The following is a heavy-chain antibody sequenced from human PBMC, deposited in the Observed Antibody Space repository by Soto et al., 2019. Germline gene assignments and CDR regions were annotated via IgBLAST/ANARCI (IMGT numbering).Heavy chain of an antibody. CDR3: ASHYGCCRYCFHH. Sequence: SETLSLTCAVYGGPFSGYYWSWIRQPPGKGLEWIGEINHSGSTNYNPSLKSRVTISIDTSKNQFSLKLSSVTAADTAVYYYASHYGCCRYCFHHWGHGTLVTVSS. J-gene: IGHJ1*01. CDR2: INHSGST. CDR1: GGPFSGYY. D-gene: IGHD3-10*01. V-gene: IGHV4-34*01.